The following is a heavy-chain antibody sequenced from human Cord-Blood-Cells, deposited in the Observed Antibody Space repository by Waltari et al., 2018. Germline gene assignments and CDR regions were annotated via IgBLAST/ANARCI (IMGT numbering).Heavy chain of an antibody. Sequence: VQLVQSGAEGKKPGSSVKVSLKASGGTFSTYAISWVRQAPGQGLEWMGGIIPIFGTANYAQKFQGRVTITADESTSTAYMELSSLRSEDTAVYYCAYRTIAAAGTDYWGQGTLVTVSS. J-gene: IGHJ4*02. V-gene: IGHV1-69*01. CDR2: IIPIFGTA. D-gene: IGHD6-13*01. CDR3: AYRTIAAAGTDY. CDR1: GGTFSTYA.